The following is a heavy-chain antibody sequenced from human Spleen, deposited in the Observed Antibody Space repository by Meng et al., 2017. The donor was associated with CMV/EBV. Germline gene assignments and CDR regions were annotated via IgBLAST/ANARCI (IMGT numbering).Heavy chain of an antibody. Sequence: QDCAPGHLYPAHNLSRMCKVSGGSDSSDSCASTPPPPGKVPEWIGRIETSWSNNYNPSLKSRVTMSVDTSKNQFSLKLRSVTAADTAVYYCARGSGWGAENRVYFDYWGQGTLVTVSS. J-gene: IGHJ4*02. V-gene: IGHV4-4*07. CDR1: GGSDSSDS. CDR3: ARGSGWGAENRVYFDY. D-gene: IGHD6-19*01. CDR2: IETSWSN.